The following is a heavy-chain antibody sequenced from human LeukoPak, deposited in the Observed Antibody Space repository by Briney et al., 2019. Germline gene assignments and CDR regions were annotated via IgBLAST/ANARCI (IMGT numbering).Heavy chain of an antibody. Sequence: GASVKVSCKASGYTFTGYYMHWVRQAPGQGLEWMGGIIPIFGTANYAQKFQGRVTITADESTSTAYMELSSLRSEDTAVYYCARDRVVPAAMREEGYFDYWGQGTLVTVSS. CDR3: ARDRVVPAAMREEGYFDY. V-gene: IGHV1-69*13. CDR2: IIPIFGTA. CDR1: GYTFTGYY. J-gene: IGHJ4*02. D-gene: IGHD2-2*01.